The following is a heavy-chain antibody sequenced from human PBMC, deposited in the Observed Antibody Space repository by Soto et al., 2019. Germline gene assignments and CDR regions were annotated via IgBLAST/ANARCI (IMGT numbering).Heavy chain of an antibody. D-gene: IGHD3-3*01. CDR1: GFSLSNARMG. V-gene: IGHV2-26*01. Sequence: KESGPVLVKPTETLTLTCTVSGFSLSNARMGVSWIRQPPGKALEWLAHIFSNDEKSYSTSLKSRLTISKDTSKSQVVLTMTNMDPVDTATYYCARIYYDFWSGYCLDYWGQGTLVTVSS. J-gene: IGHJ4*02. CDR2: IFSNDEK. CDR3: ARIYYDFWSGYCLDY.